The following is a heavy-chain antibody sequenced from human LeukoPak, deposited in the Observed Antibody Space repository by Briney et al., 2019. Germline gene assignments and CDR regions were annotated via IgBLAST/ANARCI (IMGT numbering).Heavy chain of an antibody. CDR1: DASISSNY. CDR3: ARVPGSVFGPGYMDV. D-gene: IGHD3/OR15-3a*01. J-gene: IGHJ6*03. Sequence: SETLSLTCTVSDASISSNYWSWIRQPPGKGQELIAYIYYSGSTNYTPSLKSRVTISVDTSKNPFSLELSCVTAADTAVYYCARVPGSVFGPGYMDVWGKGTAVTVS. CDR2: IYYSGST. V-gene: IGHV4-59*01.